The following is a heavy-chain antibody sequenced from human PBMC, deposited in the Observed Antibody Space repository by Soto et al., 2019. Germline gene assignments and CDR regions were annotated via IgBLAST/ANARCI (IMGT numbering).Heavy chain of an antibody. D-gene: IGHD6-19*01. J-gene: IGHJ4*02. CDR3: ARTDYSSGWYFFFDY. V-gene: IGHV4-59*01. CDR2: IYYSGST. Sequence: PSETLSLTCTVSGGSISSYYWSWIRQPPGKGLEWIGYIYYSGSTNYNPSLKSRVTISVDTSKNQFSLKLSSVTAADTAVYYCARTDYSSGWYFFFDYWGQGTLVTV. CDR1: GGSISSYY.